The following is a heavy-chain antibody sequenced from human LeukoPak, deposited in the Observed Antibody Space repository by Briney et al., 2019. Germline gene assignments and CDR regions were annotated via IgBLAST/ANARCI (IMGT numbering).Heavy chain of an antibody. Sequence: GGSLRLSCAASGFTFSSYAMHWVRQAPGRGLEWLGRIKSKSDGGTTDYVAPVKGRFTISRDDSKNTVSLQMNSLKTEDTAVYYCTTDPRHWGQGTLVTVSS. V-gene: IGHV3-15*01. J-gene: IGHJ4*02. CDR3: TTDPRH. CDR2: IKSKSDGGTT. CDR1: GFTFSSYA.